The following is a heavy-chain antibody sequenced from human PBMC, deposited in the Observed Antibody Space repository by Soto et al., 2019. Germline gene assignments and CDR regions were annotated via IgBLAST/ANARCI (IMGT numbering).Heavy chain of an antibody. CDR3: AKDRHDYSNYFDH. D-gene: IGHD4-4*01. Sequence: QVQLVESGGGVVQPGRSLRLSCAASGFTFSSYGMHWVRQAPGKGLEWVKVISYDGSNKYYVDSVKGRFTISRDNSENTLYLEMNSLRAEDTAVYYCAKDRHDYSNYFDHWGQGTRVTVSS. V-gene: IGHV3-30*18. CDR2: ISYDGSNK. CDR1: GFTFSSYG. J-gene: IGHJ4*02.